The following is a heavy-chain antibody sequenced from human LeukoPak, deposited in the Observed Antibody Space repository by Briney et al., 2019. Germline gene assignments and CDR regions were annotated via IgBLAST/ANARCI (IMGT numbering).Heavy chain of an antibody. CDR1: GFPFSDYA. CDR3: VKDRFGSFDP. V-gene: IGHV3-23*01. J-gene: IGHJ5*02. D-gene: IGHD5-18*01. CDR2: ISPSASHR. Sequence: GGSLRLSCAASGFPFSDYAMTWVRQAPGKGLEWVAAISPSASHRYYADFVGGRFTISRDNSKNTLDLQMSSLRAEDTAVYYCVKDRFGSFDPRGQGTLVTVSS.